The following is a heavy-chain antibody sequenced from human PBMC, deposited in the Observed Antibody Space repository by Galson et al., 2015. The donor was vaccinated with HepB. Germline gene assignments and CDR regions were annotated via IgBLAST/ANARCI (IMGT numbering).Heavy chain of an antibody. CDR2: INTNTGNP. Sequence: SVKVSCKASGYIFTDYSIHWVRQAPGQGLEWMGWINTNTGNPTYAQGFTGRFVFSLDTSVRTTYLQISSVKAEDTAVYYCARTPYLSSGTYYNAWFEPWGQGTLVTVSS. J-gene: IGHJ5*02. CDR1: GYIFTDYS. CDR3: ARTPYLSSGTYYNAWFEP. V-gene: IGHV7-4-1*02. D-gene: IGHD3-10*01.